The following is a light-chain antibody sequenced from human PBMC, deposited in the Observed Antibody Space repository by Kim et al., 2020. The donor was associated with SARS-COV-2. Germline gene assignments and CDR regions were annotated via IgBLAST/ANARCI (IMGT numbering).Light chain of an antibody. V-gene: IGKV1-16*02. J-gene: IGKJ4*01. Sequence: SSVGERVTITCRASQDISNSLAWFQQKPGEVPKCLMYATSSLQSGVPSKFSGSGSGTDFTLTISSLQPEDFATYFCQQYKSYPLTFGGGTKVDIK. CDR1: QDISNS. CDR3: QQYKSYPLT. CDR2: ATS.